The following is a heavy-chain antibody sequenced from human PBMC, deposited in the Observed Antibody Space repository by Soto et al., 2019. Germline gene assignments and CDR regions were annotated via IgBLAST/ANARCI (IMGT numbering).Heavy chain of an antibody. Sequence: ASVKVSCKASGYTFTSYGISWVRQAPGQGLEWMGWISAHNGNTNYAQKLQGRVTMTTDTSTSTAYMELRSLRSDDTAVYYCARGASGTNYYYGMDVWGQGTTVTVSS. CDR2: ISAHNGNT. J-gene: IGHJ6*02. CDR1: GYTFTSYG. CDR3: ARGASGTNYYYGMDV. V-gene: IGHV1-18*01. D-gene: IGHD1-1*01.